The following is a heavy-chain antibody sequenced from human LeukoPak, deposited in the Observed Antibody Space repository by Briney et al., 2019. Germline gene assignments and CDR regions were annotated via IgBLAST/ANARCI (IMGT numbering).Heavy chain of an antibody. D-gene: IGHD2-21*02. J-gene: IGHJ4*02. CDR2: INPNSGGT. V-gene: IGHV1-2*02. Sequence: ASVKVSCKASGYTFTGYYIHWVRQAPGQGLEWMGWINPNSGGTNYAQNFQDRVTMTRDTSITTAYLELSSLRSDDTAVYYCARVQIVVVTATIDYWGQGTLVTVSS. CDR1: GYTFTGYY. CDR3: ARVQIVVVTATIDY.